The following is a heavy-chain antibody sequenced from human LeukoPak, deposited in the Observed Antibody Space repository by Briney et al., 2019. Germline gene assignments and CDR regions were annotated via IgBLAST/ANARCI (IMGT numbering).Heavy chain of an antibody. CDR1: GGSISAYY. V-gene: IGHV4-59*01. D-gene: IGHD6-13*01. J-gene: IGHJ4*02. CDR2: FHHSGDT. Sequence: SETLSLTCIVSGGSISAYYWSWIRQPPGKGLQWIGYFHHSGDTKYNPSLKSRVTISLDTSKNQISLKLSSVTAADTAVYYCARDRDYSSTWNGLDYWGQGTLVTVSS. CDR3: ARDRDYSSTWNGLDY.